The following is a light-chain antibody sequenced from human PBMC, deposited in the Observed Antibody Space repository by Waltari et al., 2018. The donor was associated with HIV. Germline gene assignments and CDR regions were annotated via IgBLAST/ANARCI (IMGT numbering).Light chain of an antibody. Sequence: QSALTQPRSVPGSPGQSVTIPCTGTSSDVGGSNYVSWYHQHPGKAPKLMIYDVTKRPSGVPDRFSGSKSGNTASLTISGLQAEDEADYFCCSYAGGYTLVFGGGTKLTVL. J-gene: IGLJ3*02. CDR2: DVT. CDR1: SSDVGGSNY. V-gene: IGLV2-11*02. CDR3: CSYAGGYTLV.